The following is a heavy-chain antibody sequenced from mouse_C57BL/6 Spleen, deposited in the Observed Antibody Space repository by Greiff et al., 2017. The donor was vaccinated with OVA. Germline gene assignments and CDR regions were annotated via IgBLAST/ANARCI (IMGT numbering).Heavy chain of an antibody. CDR1: GYTFTSYW. CDR3: ARRDDGVFAY. Sequence: QVQLQQSGAELVRPGTSVKLSCKASGYTFTSYWMHWVKQRPGQGLEWIGVIDPSDSYTNYNQKFKGKATLTVDTSSSTAYMQLSSLTSEDSAVYYCARRDDGVFAYWGQGTLVTVSA. CDR2: IDPSDSYT. J-gene: IGHJ3*01. V-gene: IGHV1-59*01. D-gene: IGHD2-14*01.